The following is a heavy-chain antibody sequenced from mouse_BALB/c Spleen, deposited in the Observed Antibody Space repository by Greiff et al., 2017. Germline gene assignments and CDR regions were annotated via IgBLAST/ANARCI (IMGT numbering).Heavy chain of an antibody. CDR1: GYTFTNYW. V-gene: IGHV1-63*02. Sequence: VQLQQSGAELVRPGASVKISCKASGYTFTNYWMGWVKQRPGHGLEWIGDIYPGGGYTNYNEKFKGKATLTADTSSSTAYMKLSCLTSEDSAFYICARWGRAEGFAYWGQGTLVTVSA. J-gene: IGHJ3*01. CDR3: ARWGRAEGFAY. CDR2: IYPGGGYT.